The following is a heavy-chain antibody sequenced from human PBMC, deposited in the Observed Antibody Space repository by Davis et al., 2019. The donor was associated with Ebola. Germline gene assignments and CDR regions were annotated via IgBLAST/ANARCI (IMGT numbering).Heavy chain of an antibody. Sequence: GESLKISCKGSGFTFSDYGMGWVRQAQGKGLEWVSAIRNGGGETLYAPSVKGRFTISRDNSKNTLFLQMSSLRAEDTAIYYCVKDTGRGQYYSDNNVRGISDYWGQGTPVTVSS. CDR3: VKDTGRGQYYSDNNVRGISDY. CDR1: GFTFSDYG. CDR2: IRNGGGET. J-gene: IGHJ4*02. D-gene: IGHD3-22*01. V-gene: IGHV3-23*01.